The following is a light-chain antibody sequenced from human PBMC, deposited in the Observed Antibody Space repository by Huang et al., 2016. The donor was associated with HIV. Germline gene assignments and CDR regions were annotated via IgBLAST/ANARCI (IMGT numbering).Light chain of an antibody. CDR2: EAS. Sequence: EVVLTQSPATLSLSPGERATLSCRASQGVSISLAWYQQKPGQAPRLLIYEASKRAAGIPARFSGSGSGTHFTLTISSLEAEDFAVYYCQQRTNWPAVTFGGGTKVEI. J-gene: IGKJ4*01. CDR3: QQRTNWPAVT. V-gene: IGKV3-11*01. CDR1: QGVSIS.